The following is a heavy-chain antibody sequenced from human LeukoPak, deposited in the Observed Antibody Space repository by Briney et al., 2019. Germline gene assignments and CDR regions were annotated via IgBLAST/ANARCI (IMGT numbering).Heavy chain of an antibody. CDR3: ASPPIRFLEWLSPDYYGMDV. V-gene: IGHV3-30-3*01. CDR1: GFTFSSHA. J-gene: IGHJ6*02. CDR2: ISYDGSNK. Sequence: GGSLRLSCAASGFTFSSHAMPWVRQAPGKGLEWVAVISYDGSNKYYADSVKGRFTISRDNSKNTLYLQMNSLRAEDTAVYYCASPPIRFLEWLSPDYYGMDVWGQGTTVTVSS. D-gene: IGHD3-3*01.